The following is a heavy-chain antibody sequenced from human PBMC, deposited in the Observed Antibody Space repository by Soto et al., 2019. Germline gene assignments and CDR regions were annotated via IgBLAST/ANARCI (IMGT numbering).Heavy chain of an antibody. J-gene: IGHJ4*02. Sequence: GGSLILSCAASGLTFSSYAMSWVRQATGKGLEWVSAISGSGGSTYYADSVKGRFTISRDNSKNTLYLQMNSLRAEDTAVYYCAKTTGRNLGIAAAGPFDYWGQGTLVTVSS. V-gene: IGHV3-23*01. D-gene: IGHD6-13*01. CDR2: ISGSGGST. CDR1: GLTFSSYA. CDR3: AKTTGRNLGIAAAGPFDY.